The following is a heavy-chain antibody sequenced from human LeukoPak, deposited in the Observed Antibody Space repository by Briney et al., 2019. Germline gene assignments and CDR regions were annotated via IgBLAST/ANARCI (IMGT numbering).Heavy chain of an antibody. CDR2: IYYSGST. V-gene: IGHV4-39*01. CDR3: ARGYFSSWYINWFDP. CDR1: GGSISSSSYY. Sequence: PSETLSLTCTVSGGSISSSSYYWGWIRQPPGKGLEWIGNIYYSGSTYYNPSLKSRVTISVDTSKNQFSLKLSSVTAADTAVYYCARGYFSSWYINWFDPWGQGTLVTVSS. J-gene: IGHJ5*02. D-gene: IGHD6-13*01.